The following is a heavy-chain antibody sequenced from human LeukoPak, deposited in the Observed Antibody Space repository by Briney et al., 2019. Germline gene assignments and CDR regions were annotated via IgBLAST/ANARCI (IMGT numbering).Heavy chain of an antibody. D-gene: IGHD6-13*01. J-gene: IGHJ4*02. Sequence: PGGSLRLSCAASGFTVSSNYMNWVRQAPGKGLEWVSSISSSSSYIYYADSVKGRFTISRDNAKNSLYLQMNSLRAEDTAVYYCAIKPGIAAAGVDYWGQGTLVTVSS. CDR2: ISSSSSYI. CDR1: GFTVSSNY. V-gene: IGHV3-21*01. CDR3: AIKPGIAAAGVDY.